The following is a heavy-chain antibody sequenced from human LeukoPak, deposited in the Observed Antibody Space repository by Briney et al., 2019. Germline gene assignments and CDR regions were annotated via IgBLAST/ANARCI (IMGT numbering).Heavy chain of an antibody. J-gene: IGHJ4*02. CDR1: GGSISSYY. V-gene: IGHV4-59*08. CDR2: IYYSGST. CDR3: ARSDSGSYCHFDY. Sequence: IPSETLSLTCTVSGGSISSYYWSWIRQPPGKGLEWIGYIYYSGSTNYNPSLKSRVTISVDTSKNQFSLKLSSVTAADTAVYYCARSDSGSYCHFDYWGQGTLVTVSS. D-gene: IGHD1-26*01.